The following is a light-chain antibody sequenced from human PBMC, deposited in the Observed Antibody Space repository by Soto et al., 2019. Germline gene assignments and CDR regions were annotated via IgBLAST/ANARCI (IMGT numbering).Light chain of an antibody. J-gene: IGKJ1*01. CDR2: GAS. Sequence: LTRSPGTLSLSPGERAPLSSRASQSVSSSYLAWYQQKPGQAPRLLIYGASSRATGIPDRFSGSGSGTDFTLTISRLEPEDFAVYYCQQYGSSGTFGQGTKVDI. V-gene: IGKV3-20*01. CDR3: QQYGSSGT. CDR1: QSVSSSY.